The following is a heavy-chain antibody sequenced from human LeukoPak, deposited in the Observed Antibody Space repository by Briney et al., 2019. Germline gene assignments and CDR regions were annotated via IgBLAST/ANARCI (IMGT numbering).Heavy chain of an antibody. V-gene: IGHV3-30*04. J-gene: IGHJ3*02. CDR2: TSYDGSNK. D-gene: IGHD6-19*01. CDR3: ARGAVAGIGAFDI. Sequence: GRSLRLSCAASGFTFSSYAMHWVRQAPGKGLEWVAVTSYDGSNKYYADSVKGRFTISRDNAKNTLYLQMNSLRAEDTAVYYCARGAVAGIGAFDIWGQGTMVTVSS. CDR1: GFTFSSYA.